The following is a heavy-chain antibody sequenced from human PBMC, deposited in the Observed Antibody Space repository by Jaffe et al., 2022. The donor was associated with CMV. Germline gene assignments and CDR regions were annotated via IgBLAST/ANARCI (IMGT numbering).Heavy chain of an antibody. J-gene: IGHJ3*02. Sequence: EVQLVESGGGLVEPGRSLRLSCTGSGFTFGDYSVSWFRQAPGKGLEWLGFIRRNTYGGTTQYAASVKDRFNISRDDSKSIAYLQMNSLKTEDTAVYYCTRDRRTYSYGYSTDAFDIWGQGTLVTVSS. CDR1: GFTFGDYS. CDR2: IRRNTYGGTT. V-gene: IGHV3-49*03. CDR3: TRDRRTYSYGYSTDAFDI. D-gene: IGHD5-18*01.